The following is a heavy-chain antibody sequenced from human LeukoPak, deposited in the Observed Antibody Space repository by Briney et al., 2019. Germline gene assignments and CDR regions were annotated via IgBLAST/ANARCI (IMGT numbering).Heavy chain of an antibody. CDR1: GGSISSSSYY. J-gene: IGHJ4*02. V-gene: IGHV4-39*07. Sequence: SETLSLTCTVSGGSISSSSYYWGWIRQPPGKGLEWIGSIYYSGSTYYNPSLKSRVTISVDTSKNQFSLKLSSVTAADTAVYYCAGEVGATGYFDYWGQGTLVTVSS. CDR3: AGEVGATGYFDY. CDR2: IYYSGST. D-gene: IGHD1-26*01.